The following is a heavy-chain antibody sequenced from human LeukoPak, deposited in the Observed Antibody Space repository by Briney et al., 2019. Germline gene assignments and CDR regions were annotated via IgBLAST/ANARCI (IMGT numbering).Heavy chain of an antibody. Sequence: GGSLRLSCAASGFTFNSYAMSWVRQAPGKGLEWVSLISDSGGRIYYADSVKGRFTISRDNSKNTLYLQMNSLRAEDTAVYYCAKVLIWTYGSGNYYKGAFDIWGQGTMVTVFS. J-gene: IGHJ3*02. CDR1: GFTFNSYA. CDR3: AKVLIWTYGSGNYYKGAFDI. CDR2: ISDSGGRI. D-gene: IGHD3-10*01. V-gene: IGHV3-23*01.